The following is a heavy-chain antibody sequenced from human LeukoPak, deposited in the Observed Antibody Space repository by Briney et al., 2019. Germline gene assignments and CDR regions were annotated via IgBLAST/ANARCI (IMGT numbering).Heavy chain of an antibody. V-gene: IGHV3-30-3*01. D-gene: IGHD3-22*01. CDR3: VRESEYYFDHSASFDY. CDR1: GFTFTAYL. J-gene: IGHJ4*02. Sequence: GRSLRLSCAASGFTFTAYLIHWVRQAPGKGLEWVAVMSSDGNAMFYADSVKGRFTISRDNSKNTLYLQMNSLRAEDMAVYYCVRESEYYFDHSASFDYWGQGTLVTVPS. CDR2: MSSDGNAM.